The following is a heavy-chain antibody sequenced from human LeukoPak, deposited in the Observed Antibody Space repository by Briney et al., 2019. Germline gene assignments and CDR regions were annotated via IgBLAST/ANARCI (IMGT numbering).Heavy chain of an antibody. D-gene: IGHD2-21*01. V-gene: IGHV3-23*01. CDR1: GFTFSNYA. J-gene: IGHJ4*02. CDR3: ARDHMVATDY. Sequence: PGGSLRLSCAASGFTFSNYAMSWVRQAPGKGLEWVSTISGSAVSTYYTDSVKGRFTISRDNSKNTLYVQMNSLRADDTAVYYCARDHMVATDYWGQGSQVTVSS. CDR2: ISGSAVST.